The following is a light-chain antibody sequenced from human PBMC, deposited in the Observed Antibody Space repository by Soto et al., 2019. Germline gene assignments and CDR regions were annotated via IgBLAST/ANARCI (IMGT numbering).Light chain of an antibody. CDR3: SSYTTSTTLI. J-gene: IGLJ2*01. CDR2: EVS. V-gene: IGLV2-14*01. Sequence: QSVLTQPASVSGSPEQTITISCSGTSSDIGTYNFVSWYQHLPGKAPRLMISEVSHRPSGVSNRFSGSKSGNTASLTISGLQAEDEADYYCSSYTTSTTLIFGGGTKLTVI. CDR1: SSDIGTYNF.